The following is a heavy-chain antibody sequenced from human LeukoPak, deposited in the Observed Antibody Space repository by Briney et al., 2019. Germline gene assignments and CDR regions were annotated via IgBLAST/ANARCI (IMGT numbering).Heavy chain of an antibody. CDR3: ARHEWGVTGTSFDP. D-gene: IGHD1-7*01. CDR1: GGSISSSRYY. Sequence: PSETLSLTCTVSGGSISSSRYYWGWIRQPPGKGLEWIGSIYYSGTTYYNPSLKSRVTISVGTSKNQFSLKLSSVTAADTAVYYCARHEWGVTGTSFDPWGQGTLVTVSS. V-gene: IGHV4-39*01. CDR2: IYYSGTT. J-gene: IGHJ5*02.